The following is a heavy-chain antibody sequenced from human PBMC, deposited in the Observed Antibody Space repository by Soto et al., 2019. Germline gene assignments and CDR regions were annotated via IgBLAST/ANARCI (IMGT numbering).Heavy chain of an antibody. Sequence: PGCCVRLSGADGECVDSNDAMSWVRQAPGKGLEWVSAIGGNGADTYYADSVKGRFTISRDNSKNTLYLQMNSLRAEDTAVYFCAIPSGLTVTGPDCWGQGTQVTVSS. CDR3: AIPSGLTVTGPDC. D-gene: IGHD6-19*01. CDR2: IGGNGADT. J-gene: IGHJ4*02. V-gene: IGHV3-23*01. CDR1: ECVDSNDA.